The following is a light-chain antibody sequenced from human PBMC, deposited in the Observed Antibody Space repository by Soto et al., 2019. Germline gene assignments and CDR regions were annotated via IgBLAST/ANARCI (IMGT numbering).Light chain of an antibody. CDR3: QQSYSTVIT. CDR2: AAS. Sequence: IQLTQSPSSLYASVGDRVTITCRASQAIRTALGWYQQKPGKVPKLLIYAASILQSGVPSRFSGSGSGTDFTLTISSLQPEDFATYYCQQSYSTVITFGQGTRLEIK. CDR1: QAIRTA. V-gene: IGKV1-39*01. J-gene: IGKJ5*01.